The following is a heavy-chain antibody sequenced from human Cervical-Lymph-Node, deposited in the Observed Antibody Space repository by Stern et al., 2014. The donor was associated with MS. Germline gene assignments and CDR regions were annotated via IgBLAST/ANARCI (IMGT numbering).Heavy chain of an antibody. CDR1: GGSISSGDYY. Sequence: QVQLQESGPGLVKPSQTLSLTCTVSGGSISSGDYYWSWIRQPPGKGLEWIGYIYSRGSTYYNPSLKSRVTISVDMSKNQFSLKLTSVTAADTAVYYCARVQLAPPGATIRYENWFDPWGQGTLVTVSS. V-gene: IGHV4-30-4*01. D-gene: IGHD2-2*01. J-gene: IGHJ5*02. CDR3: ARVQLAPPGATIRYENWFDP. CDR2: IYSRGST.